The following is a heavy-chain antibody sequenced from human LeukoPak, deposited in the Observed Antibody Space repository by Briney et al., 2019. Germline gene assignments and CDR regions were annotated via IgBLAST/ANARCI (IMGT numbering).Heavy chain of an antibody. CDR1: GFTFSNYA. CDR2: ITGGGDDT. J-gene: IGHJ4*02. V-gene: IGHV3-23*01. D-gene: IGHD1-26*01. CDR3: AKGSDSSRPYYFDY. Sequence: SGGSLRLSCTASGFTFSNYAMSWLRQAPGKGLEWFSAITGGGDDTYHADSVKGRLTISRDNSKNTLYLQMNSLRVEDTDVYYCAKGSDSSRPYYFDYWGQGALVTVSS.